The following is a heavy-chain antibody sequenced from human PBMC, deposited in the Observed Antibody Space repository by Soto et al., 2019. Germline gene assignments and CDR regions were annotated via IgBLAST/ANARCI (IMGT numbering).Heavy chain of an antibody. V-gene: IGHV4-39*01. CDR3: ARLFTTTGSYDS. Sequence: PSETLSLTCTVSGGSISSSSYYWGWIRQPPGKGLEWIGNIYYSGSTYYNPSLKSRVTISVDTSKNQFSLKLSSVTAADTAVYFCARLFTTTGSYDSWGQGTLVTVS. J-gene: IGHJ5*01. CDR2: IYYSGST. D-gene: IGHD1-26*01. CDR1: GGSISSSSYY.